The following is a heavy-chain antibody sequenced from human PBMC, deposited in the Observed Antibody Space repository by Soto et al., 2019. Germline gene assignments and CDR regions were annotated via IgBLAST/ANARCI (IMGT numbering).Heavy chain of an antibody. CDR3: AREGINSGWFLDS. CDR2: IWFDGSNE. Sequence: QVQLVESGGGVVQPGRSLRLSCAASGFTFSNYGMHWVRQAPGKGLEWVAVIWFDGSNEYYVDSVKGRFSISRDNSKNMVDLQMNSLRAEDTAVYYCAREGINSGWFLDSWGQGTQVTVSS. J-gene: IGHJ4*02. D-gene: IGHD6-19*01. V-gene: IGHV3-33*01. CDR1: GFTFSNYG.